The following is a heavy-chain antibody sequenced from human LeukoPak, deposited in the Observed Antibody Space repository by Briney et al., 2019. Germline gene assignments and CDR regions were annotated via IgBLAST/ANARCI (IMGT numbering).Heavy chain of an antibody. CDR3: ARGELTTVTSYYYYGMDV. V-gene: IGHV3-21*01. Sequence: GGSLRLSCAASGFTFSSYSMNWVRQAPGKGLEWVSSISSSSSYIYYADSVKGRFTISRDNAKNSLYLQMNSLRAEDTAVYYCARGELTTVTSYYYYGMDVWGQGTPVTVSS. CDR1: GFTFSSYS. D-gene: IGHD4-17*01. CDR2: ISSSSSYI. J-gene: IGHJ6*02.